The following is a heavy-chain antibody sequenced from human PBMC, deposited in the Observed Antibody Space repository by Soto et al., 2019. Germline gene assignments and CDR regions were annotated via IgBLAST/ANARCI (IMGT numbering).Heavy chain of an antibody. CDR3: TTVVIPRTRHTDFPS. Sequence: SETLSLTCTVSGDSITSINNYWGWIRQPPGMGLEWIANIYYDGSTFYNPSLKSRVAMSIDTSKNQFSLNLTSVTATDTAVYYCTTVVIPRTRHTDFPSGGQGASVTVSS. D-gene: IGHD2-21*01. CDR2: IYYDGST. V-gene: IGHV4-39*01. CDR1: GDSITSINNY. J-gene: IGHJ4*02.